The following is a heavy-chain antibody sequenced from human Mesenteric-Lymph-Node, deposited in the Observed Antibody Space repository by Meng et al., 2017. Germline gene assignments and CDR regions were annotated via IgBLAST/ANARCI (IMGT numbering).Heavy chain of an antibody. Sequence: PGLVWPSETLSLPCNVSGDSVTSGTYYWSWLRQHPGKGLEWIGYLYYRGSTIYNPSLKSRVTISVDASKNQFSLKLSSVTAADTAVYYCAREVVGPRYNWFDPWGQGTLVTVSS. V-gene: IGHV4-61*01. CDR1: GDSVTSGTYY. J-gene: IGHJ5*02. D-gene: IGHD1-26*01. CDR3: AREVVGPRYNWFDP. CDR2: LYYRGST.